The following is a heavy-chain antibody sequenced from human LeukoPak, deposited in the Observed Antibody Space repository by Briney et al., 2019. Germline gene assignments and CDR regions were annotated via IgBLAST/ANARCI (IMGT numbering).Heavy chain of an antibody. CDR2: IWYDGRTK. Sequence: GGSLRLSCEVSGFIFSNYGMHWVRQAPGKGLEWVALIWYDGRTKFHADSVRGRFTISRDDSANTLYLQMSSLRVEDTAVYYCAREWGRIAVAGGPGYWGQGALVTVSS. CDR1: GFIFSNYG. V-gene: IGHV3-33*01. J-gene: IGHJ4*02. CDR3: AREWGRIAVAGGPGY. D-gene: IGHD6-19*01.